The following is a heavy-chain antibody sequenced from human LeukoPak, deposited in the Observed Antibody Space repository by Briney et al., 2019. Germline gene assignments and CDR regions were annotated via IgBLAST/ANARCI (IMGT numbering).Heavy chain of an antibody. CDR1: GGSFSGYY. Sequence: SETLSLTCAVYGGSFSGYYRSWIRQPPGKGLEWIGEINHSGSTNYNPSLKSRVTISVDTSKNQFSLKLSSVTAADTAVYYCARIKPDSWGQGTLVTVSS. V-gene: IGHV4-34*01. CDR2: INHSGST. J-gene: IGHJ4*02. CDR3: ARIKPDS.